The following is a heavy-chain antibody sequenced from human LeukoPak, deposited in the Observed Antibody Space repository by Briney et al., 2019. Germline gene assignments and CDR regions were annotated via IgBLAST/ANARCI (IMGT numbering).Heavy chain of an antibody. Sequence: PGGSLRLSCAASGFTFSSYAMSWVRQAPGKGLEWVSAISGSGGSTYYADSVKGRFTISRDNAKNSLYLQMNSLRVEDTAVYYCARAALFCTSITCSALFDYWGQGALVTVSS. D-gene: IGHD2/OR15-2a*01. J-gene: IGHJ4*02. CDR1: GFTFSSYA. V-gene: IGHV3-23*01. CDR3: ARAALFCTSITCSALFDY. CDR2: ISGSGGST.